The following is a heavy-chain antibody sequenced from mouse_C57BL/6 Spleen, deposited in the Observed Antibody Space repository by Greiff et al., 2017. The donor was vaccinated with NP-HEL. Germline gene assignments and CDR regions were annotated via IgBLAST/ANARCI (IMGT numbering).Heavy chain of an antibody. CDR1: GYTFTSYW. J-gene: IGHJ4*01. Sequence: QVQLQQSGAELVKPGASVKMSCKASGYTFTSYWITWVKQRPGQGLEWIGDIYPGSGSTNYNEKFKSKATLTVDTSSSTAYMQLSSLTSEDSAVYYCARGGITTVAYAMDYWGQGTSVTVSS. V-gene: IGHV1-55*01. D-gene: IGHD1-1*01. CDR2: IYPGSGST. CDR3: ARGGITTVAYAMDY.